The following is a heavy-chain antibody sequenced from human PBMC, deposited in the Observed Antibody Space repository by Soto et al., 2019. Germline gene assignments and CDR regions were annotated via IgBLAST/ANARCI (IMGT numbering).Heavy chain of an antibody. CDR1: GVTVSSYA. J-gene: IGHJ6*03. Sequence: WGSFRLSCAASGVTVSSYAMGGVRQAPGKGLEWVSAISGSGGSTYYADSVKGRFTISRDNSKNTLYLQMNSLRAEDTAVYYCAKERAWSGLSGRYCSGGSCRTDYYYYMDVWGKGTTVTVSS. D-gene: IGHD2-15*01. CDR3: AKERAWSGLSGRYCSGGSCRTDYYYYMDV. CDR2: ISGSGGST. V-gene: IGHV3-23*01.